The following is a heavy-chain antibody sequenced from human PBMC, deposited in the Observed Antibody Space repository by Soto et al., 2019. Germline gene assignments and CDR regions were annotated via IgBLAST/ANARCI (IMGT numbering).Heavy chain of an antibody. CDR1: EFTFDKYY. CDR3: ARGNWNYYYGFDV. D-gene: IGHD1-20*01. CDR2: IKPDGSEQ. V-gene: IGHV3-7*01. Sequence: GGSLRLSCTASEFTFDKYYMTWVRQAPGKGPEWVANIKPDGSEQYYVDSVKGRFTISRDNANNSLYLQMNSLRAEDTAVYFCARGNWNYYYGFDVWGQGTTVTVSS. J-gene: IGHJ6*02.